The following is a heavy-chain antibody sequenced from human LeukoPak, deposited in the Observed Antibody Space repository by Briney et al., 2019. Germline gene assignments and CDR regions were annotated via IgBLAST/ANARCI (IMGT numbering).Heavy chain of an antibody. Sequence: SETLSLTCTVSGGSISSSSYYWGWIRQPPGKGLEWIGSIYYSGSTYYNPSLKSRVTISVDTSKNQFSLKLSSVTAADTAVYYCAEHYDSSGYRLFDPWGQGTLVTVSS. J-gene: IGHJ5*02. CDR2: IYYSGST. D-gene: IGHD3-22*01. V-gene: IGHV4-39*07. CDR3: AEHYDSSGYRLFDP. CDR1: GGSISSSSYY.